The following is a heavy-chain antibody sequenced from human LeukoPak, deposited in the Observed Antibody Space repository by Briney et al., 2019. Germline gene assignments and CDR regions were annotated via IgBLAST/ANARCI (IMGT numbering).Heavy chain of an antibody. J-gene: IGHJ4*02. Sequence: PGGSLRLSCAASGFTVSSNYMSWVRQAPGKGLEWVSGINWNGGSTGYADSVKGRFTISRDNAKNSLYLQMNSLRAEDTALYYCARGGIAATFDYWGQGTLVTVSS. CDR2: INWNGGST. D-gene: IGHD6-13*01. CDR3: ARGGIAATFDY. CDR1: GFTVSSNY. V-gene: IGHV3-20*04.